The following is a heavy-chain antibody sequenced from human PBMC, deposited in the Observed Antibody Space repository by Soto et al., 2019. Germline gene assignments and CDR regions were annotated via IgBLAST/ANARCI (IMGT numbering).Heavy chain of an antibody. CDR2: ISYDATNK. V-gene: IGHV3-30*04. CDR3: ARAYSSLDYGIDY. J-gene: IGHJ4*02. Sequence: HPGGSLSLSCLVSGFTFSSYSMHWARHAPGKGLEWVAVISYDATNKYYADSVKGRFTISRDNSRNTLYLQMNSLRPEDTALYYCARAYSSLDYGIDYWGQGATVTVSS. D-gene: IGHD6-19*01. CDR1: GFTFSSYS.